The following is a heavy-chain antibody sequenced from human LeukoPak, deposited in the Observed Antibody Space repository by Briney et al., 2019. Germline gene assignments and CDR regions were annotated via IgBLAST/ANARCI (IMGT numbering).Heavy chain of an antibody. Sequence: GGSLRLSCAASGFTFSNHWMHWVRQAPGKGLVWASRTNSDMSSTNYADSVKGRFTISRDNAKNTLYLQMNSLRAEDTAVYYCARDIAVSGNYFDYWGQGTLVTVSS. CDR1: GFTFSNHW. CDR2: TNSDMSST. CDR3: ARDIAVSGNYFDY. D-gene: IGHD6-19*01. V-gene: IGHV3-74*01. J-gene: IGHJ4*02.